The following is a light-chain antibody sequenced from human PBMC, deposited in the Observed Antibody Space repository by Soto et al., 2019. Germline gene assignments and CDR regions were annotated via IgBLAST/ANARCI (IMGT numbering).Light chain of an antibody. V-gene: IGKV1-39*01. Sequence: DIQMTQSPSSLSASVGDRVTTTCRASQNIRSYLNWYQQKPGKAPQLLIYATSSLQTGVPSRFSACGSGTDFSLVISDLQPEDSATYDCQQGYSSRWTSGRGTKVEI. J-gene: IGKJ1*01. CDR3: QQGYSSRWT. CDR1: QNIRSY. CDR2: ATS.